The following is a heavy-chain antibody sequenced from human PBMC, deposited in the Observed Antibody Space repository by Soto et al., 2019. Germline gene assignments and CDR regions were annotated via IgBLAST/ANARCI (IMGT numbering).Heavy chain of an antibody. CDR1: GFSFASFA. V-gene: IGHV3-23*01. D-gene: IGHD3-3*01. CDR3: AKWSYLDY. J-gene: IGHJ4*02. CDR2: ISGGDGKT. Sequence: PGGSLRLSCTTSGFSFASFAMTWVRQAPGKGLEWVATISGGDGKTYYADSAKGRFSISRDTSRNTLYLQMNSLRADDTAIYYCAKWSYLDYWGQGARVTVSS.